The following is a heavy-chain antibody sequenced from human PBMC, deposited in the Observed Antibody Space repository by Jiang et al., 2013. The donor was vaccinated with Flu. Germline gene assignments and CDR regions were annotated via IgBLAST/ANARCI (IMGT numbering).Heavy chain of an antibody. CDR1: VGPSVGYY. V-gene: IGHV4-34*01. CDR3: ARSWMVRGMDV. J-gene: IGHJ6*02. CDR2: INHSGST. D-gene: IGHD3-10*01. Sequence: KPSETLSLTCAVYVGPSVGYYWSWIRQPPGKGLEWIGEINHSGSTNYNPSLKSRVTISVDTSKNQFSLKLSSVTAADTAVYYCARSWMVRGMDVWGQGTTVTVSS.